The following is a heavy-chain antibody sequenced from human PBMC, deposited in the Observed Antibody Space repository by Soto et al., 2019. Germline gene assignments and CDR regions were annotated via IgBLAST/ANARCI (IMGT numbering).Heavy chain of an antibody. D-gene: IGHD2-8*01. V-gene: IGHV4-59*01. CDR2: ISSSGNT. CDR3: ARAPMVLTRSYFDS. J-gene: IGHJ4*02. CDR1: DGSISNFY. Sequence: ETLSLTCTLSDGSISNFYWSWIRQPPGKGLEWIGYISSSGNTNYNPSLKSRVSISVDTSKTQFSLNLTSVTAADTAVYYCARAPMVLTRSYFDSWGQGTPVTVSS.